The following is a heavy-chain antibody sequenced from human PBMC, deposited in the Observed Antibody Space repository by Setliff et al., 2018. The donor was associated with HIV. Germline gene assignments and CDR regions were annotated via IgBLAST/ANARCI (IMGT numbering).Heavy chain of an antibody. CDR2: IYYSGST. CDR3: ARGSIGLGSYRNAYYFDF. CDR1: GGSISSFF. J-gene: IGHJ4*02. Sequence: SETLSLTCTVSGGSISSFFWSWIRQPPGKGLEWIGYIYYSGSTNYNPSLKSRVTISVDTSKNQFSLTLISVTAADTAVYYCARGSIGLGSYRNAYYFDFWGQGVLVTVSS. V-gene: IGHV4-59*12. D-gene: IGHD1-26*01.